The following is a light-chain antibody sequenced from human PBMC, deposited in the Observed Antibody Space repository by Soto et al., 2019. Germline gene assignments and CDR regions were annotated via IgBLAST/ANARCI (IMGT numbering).Light chain of an antibody. V-gene: IGKV3-15*01. CDR1: QILSSS. Sequence: EILMTQSPATLSVSPGEGATLSCRASQILSSSLAWYQQKPGQAPRLLIYGASTRATGIPARFSGSGSGTEFTLTISSLQSEDFAVYYCQQYKNWPPITFGQGTRLEIK. J-gene: IGKJ5*01. CDR2: GAS. CDR3: QQYKNWPPIT.